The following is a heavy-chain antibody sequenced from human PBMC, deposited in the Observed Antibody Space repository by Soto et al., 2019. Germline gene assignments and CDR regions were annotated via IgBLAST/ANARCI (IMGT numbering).Heavy chain of an antibody. Sequence: QVQLQQWGAGLLKPSETLSLTCAVYGGSFSGYYWSWIRQPPGKGLEWIGEINHSGSTNYNPSLKSRVPMSVDTSKKHFSLKLSSVTAADTAVYYCARGTTRVVVAATVPFDYWGQGTLVTVSS. CDR2: INHSGST. J-gene: IGHJ4*02. D-gene: IGHD2-15*01. V-gene: IGHV4-34*01. CDR1: GGSFSGYY. CDR3: ARGTTRVVVAATVPFDY.